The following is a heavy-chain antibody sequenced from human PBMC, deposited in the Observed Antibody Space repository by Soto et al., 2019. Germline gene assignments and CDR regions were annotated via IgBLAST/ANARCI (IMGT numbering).Heavy chain of an antibody. CDR2: INVNGDAT. V-gene: IGHV3-7*01. CDR1: GFTFSSYA. J-gene: IGHJ4*02. Sequence: GGSLRLSCAASGFTFSSYAMSWVRQAPGKGLEWVANINVNGDATFYVDSVRGRFTVSRDNARNSLFLQMNSLRVEDTAVYFCTRISRAEPADYWGLGTLVTVSS. D-gene: IGHD6-13*01. CDR3: TRISRAEPADY.